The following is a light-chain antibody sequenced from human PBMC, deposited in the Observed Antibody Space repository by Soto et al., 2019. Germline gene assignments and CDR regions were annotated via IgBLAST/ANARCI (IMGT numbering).Light chain of an antibody. Sequence: EIVLTQSPATLSLSPGERATLSCRASQSVSSYLAWYQQKPGQAPRLLIYDASNRATGIPARFSGSGSGTDFTLTISSLEPGDFAFYYCQQRSNWPRRFGQGTKVEI. CDR2: DAS. CDR3: QQRSNWPRR. J-gene: IGKJ1*01. V-gene: IGKV3-11*01. CDR1: QSVSSY.